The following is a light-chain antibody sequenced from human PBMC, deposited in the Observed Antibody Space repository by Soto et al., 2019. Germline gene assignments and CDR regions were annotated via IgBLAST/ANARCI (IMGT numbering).Light chain of an antibody. V-gene: IGKV3-20*01. CDR1: QSVSSSY. CDR3: QQYGSSPQT. Sequence: EIVLTQSPGTLSLSPGERATLSCRASQSVSSSYLAWYQQKPGQAPRLLIYGASSRATGIPDRFSGSGSGTDFTLTISRLETEDFAVYYCQQYGSSPQTFGQGTRLETK. CDR2: GAS. J-gene: IGKJ5*01.